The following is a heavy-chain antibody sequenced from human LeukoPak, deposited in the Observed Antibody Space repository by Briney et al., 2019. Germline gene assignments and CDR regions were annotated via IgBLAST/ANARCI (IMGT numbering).Heavy chain of an antibody. CDR2: ISYDGTNK. V-gene: IGHV3-30*03. D-gene: IGHD3-10*01. Sequence: GRSLRLSCAASGFTFSSYGMHWVRQAPGKGLEWVAFISYDGTNKYYADSVKGRFTISRDNSENTVYLQMNSLRAEDTAVYYCARDREQTELLWFRELSYAFDIWGQGTMVTVSS. CDR3: ARDREQTELLWFRELSYAFDI. J-gene: IGHJ3*02. CDR1: GFTFSSYG.